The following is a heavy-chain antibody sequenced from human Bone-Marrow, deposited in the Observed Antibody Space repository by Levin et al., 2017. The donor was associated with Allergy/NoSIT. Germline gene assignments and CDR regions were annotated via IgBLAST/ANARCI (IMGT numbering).Heavy chain of an antibody. V-gene: IGHV3-49*04. CDR1: GYTFGDYT. CDR3: ARDTLATVVKGFDY. CDR2: IRHRAYGGTP. J-gene: IGHJ4*02. D-gene: IGHD4-23*01. Sequence: GGSLRLSCVTSGYTFGDYTVSWVRQAPGKGLEWISLIRHRAYGGTPEYAASVKGRFTVSRDDSKNIAYLQMDGLKADDTGVHYCARDTLATVVKGFDYWGRGTRVTVSS.